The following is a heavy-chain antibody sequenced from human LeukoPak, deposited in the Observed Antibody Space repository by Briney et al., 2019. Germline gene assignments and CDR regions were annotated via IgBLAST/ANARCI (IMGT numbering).Heavy chain of an antibody. V-gene: IGHV4-59*08. D-gene: IGHD2-21*02. Sequence: SETLSLTCTVSGGSISSSYWSWIRQPPGKGLEWIGYTSYSGSTDYNPSLKSRVTMSVDTSKNQFSLKLTSVIAADTAVYYCARALPGGGDFLWGQGTLVTVSS. J-gene: IGHJ4*02. CDR3: ARALPGGGDFL. CDR2: TSYSGST. CDR1: GGSISSSY.